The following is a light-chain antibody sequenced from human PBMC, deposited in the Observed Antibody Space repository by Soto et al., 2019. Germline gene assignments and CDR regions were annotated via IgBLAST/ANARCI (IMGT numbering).Light chain of an antibody. CDR1: QSISTY. V-gene: IGKV1-39*01. CDR2: AAS. J-gene: IGKJ5*01. Sequence: DIQMTQSPSSLSASLGDRATTSRRASQSISTYLNWYPQTRGKAPRIXISAASNLQSGVPSRVSGSGAGTDCTLTISSLQPEDVATDDCQQSYRTPITFGQGTRLENK. CDR3: QQSYRTPIT.